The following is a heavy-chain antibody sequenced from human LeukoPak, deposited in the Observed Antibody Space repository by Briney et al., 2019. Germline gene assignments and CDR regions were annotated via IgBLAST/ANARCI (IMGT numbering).Heavy chain of an antibody. CDR1: GYTFTSYY. J-gene: IGHJ4*02. Sequence: GASVEVSCNASGYTFTSYYMHWVRQAPGQGLEWMGVINPSGGSTSCAQKFQGRVTMTRDMSTSTVYMELSSLRSEDTAVYYCARDPKDDTSGYYYFDYWGQGTLVTVSS. CDR2: INPSGGST. CDR3: ARDPKDDTSGYYYFDY. V-gene: IGHV1-46*01. D-gene: IGHD3-22*01.